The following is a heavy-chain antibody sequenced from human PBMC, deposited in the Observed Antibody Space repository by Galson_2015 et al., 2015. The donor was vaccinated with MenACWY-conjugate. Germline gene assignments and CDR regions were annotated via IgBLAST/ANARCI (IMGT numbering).Heavy chain of an antibody. V-gene: IGHV3-74*01. J-gene: IGHJ4*02. CDR3: AGTYYYDSSGYSPPTDY. CDR1: GFTFSSYW. Sequence: SLRLSCAASGFTFSSYWMHWVRQAPGKGLVWVSRINSDGSSTSYADSVKGRFTISRDNAKNTLYLQMNSLRAEDTAVYYCAGTYYYDSSGYSPPTDYWGQGTLVTVSS. CDR2: INSDGSST. D-gene: IGHD3-22*01.